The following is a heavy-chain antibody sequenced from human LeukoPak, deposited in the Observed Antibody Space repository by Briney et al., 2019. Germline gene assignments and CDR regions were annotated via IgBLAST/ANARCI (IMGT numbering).Heavy chain of an antibody. Sequence: SETLSLTRAVYGGSFSGYYWSWIRQPPGKGLEWIGEINHSGSTNYNPSLKSRVTISVDTSKNQFSLKLSSVTAADTAVYYCARGRRRLLGYCSSTSCPLDAFDIWGQGTMVTVSS. J-gene: IGHJ3*02. D-gene: IGHD2-2*01. CDR3: ARGRRRLLGYCSSTSCPLDAFDI. V-gene: IGHV4-34*01. CDR2: INHSGST. CDR1: GGSFSGYY.